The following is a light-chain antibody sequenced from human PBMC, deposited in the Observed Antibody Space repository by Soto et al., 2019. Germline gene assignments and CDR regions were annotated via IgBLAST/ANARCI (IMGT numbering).Light chain of an antibody. J-gene: IGKJ1*01. CDR2: GAS. CDR1: QSVSNN. Sequence: EIVMTQSPATLSVSPGERGTLSCRASQSVSNNLAWYQQKPGQAPRRLIYGASTRATGIPARFSGTGSGTEFTLTISSLQSEDVAVYYCQQYNKWPWTFGQGTKVDIK. V-gene: IGKV3-15*01. CDR3: QQYNKWPWT.